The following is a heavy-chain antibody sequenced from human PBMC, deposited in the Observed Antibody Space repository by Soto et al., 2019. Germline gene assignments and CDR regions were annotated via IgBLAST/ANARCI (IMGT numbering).Heavy chain of an antibody. D-gene: IGHD3-3*01. V-gene: IGHV1-8*01. CDR3: ARRRGTYYDFWSGSIGRYGMDV. CDR2: MNPNSGNT. Sequence: ASVKVSCKASGDTFTSYDINWVRQATGQGLEWMGWMNPNSGNTGYAQKFQGRVTMTRNTSISTAYMELSSLRSEDTAVYYCARRRGTYYDFWSGSIGRYGMDVWGKGTTVTVSS. CDR1: GDTFTSYD. J-gene: IGHJ6*04.